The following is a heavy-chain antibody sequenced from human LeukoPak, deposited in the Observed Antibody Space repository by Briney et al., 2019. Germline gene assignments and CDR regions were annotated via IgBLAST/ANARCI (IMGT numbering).Heavy chain of an antibody. CDR3: AGIAAAGARYYYYYMDV. J-gene: IGHJ6*03. V-gene: IGHV4-4*02. CDR2: IYHSGST. Sequence: PSETLSLTCAVSGGSISSSNWWSWVRQPPGKGLEWIGEIYHSGSTNYNPSLKSRVTISVDKSKNQFSLKLSSVTAADTAVYYCAGIAAAGARYYYYYMDVWGKGTTVTVSS. CDR1: GGSISSSNW. D-gene: IGHD6-13*01.